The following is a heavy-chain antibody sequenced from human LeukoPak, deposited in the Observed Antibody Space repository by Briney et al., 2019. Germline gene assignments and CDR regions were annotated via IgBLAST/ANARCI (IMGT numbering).Heavy chain of an antibody. CDR2: ISSGSNYI. D-gene: IGHD6-19*01. Sequence: GGSLRLSCAASGFTFSSYTMNWVRQAPGKGLEWVSSISSGSNYICYTDSVKGRFTISRDNAKNSLYLQMNSLRAEDTAVYYCARDSSGWRLFDYWGQGTLVTVSS. CDR1: GFTFSSYT. J-gene: IGHJ4*02. CDR3: ARDSSGWRLFDY. V-gene: IGHV3-21*01.